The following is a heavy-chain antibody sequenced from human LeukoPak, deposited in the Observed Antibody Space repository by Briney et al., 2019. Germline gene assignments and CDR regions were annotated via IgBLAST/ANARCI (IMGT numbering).Heavy chain of an antibody. CDR2: ISWDGGST. CDR3: AKSDYYDSSGYLYYFDY. J-gene: IGHJ4*02. V-gene: IGHV3-43D*03. Sequence: QPGGSLRLSCAASGFTFDDYAMHWVRQAPGKGLEWVSLISWDGGSTYYADSVKGRFTISRDNSKNSLYLQMNSLRAEDTALYYCAKSDYYDSSGYLYYFDYWGQGTLVTVSS. CDR1: GFTFDDYA. D-gene: IGHD3-22*01.